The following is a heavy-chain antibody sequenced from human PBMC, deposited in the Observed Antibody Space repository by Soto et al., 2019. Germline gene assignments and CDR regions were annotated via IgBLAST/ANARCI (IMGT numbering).Heavy chain of an antibody. CDR1: GFTLSSYA. D-gene: IGHD3-22*01. V-gene: IGHV3-23*01. CDR3: AKARYYDSTGYLYYFDY. CDR2: ISGSGGST. Sequence: EVQLLESGGGLVQPGGSLRLSCAASGFTLSSYAMRWVRQAPGKGLEWVSSISGSGGSTYYADSVKGRFTISRDNSKNTLYLQMNSLRAEDTAVYYCAKARYYDSTGYLYYFDYWGQGTLVTVSS. J-gene: IGHJ4*02.